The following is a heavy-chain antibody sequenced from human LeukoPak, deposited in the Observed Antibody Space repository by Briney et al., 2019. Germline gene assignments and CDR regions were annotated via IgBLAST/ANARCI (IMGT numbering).Heavy chain of an antibody. CDR2: IYQSGST. CDR3: ARHRSDYYDSSGYYYDWFDP. V-gene: IGHV4-31*03. D-gene: IGHD3-22*01. J-gene: IGHJ5*02. CDR1: GGSFSSGGYY. Sequence: SETLSLTCTVSGGSFSSGGYYWIWIRQHPGKGLEWIGYIYQSGSTYYNPSLKSRVTISVDTSKNQFSLKLSSVTAADTAVYYCARHRSDYYDSSGYYYDWFDPWGQGTLVTVSS.